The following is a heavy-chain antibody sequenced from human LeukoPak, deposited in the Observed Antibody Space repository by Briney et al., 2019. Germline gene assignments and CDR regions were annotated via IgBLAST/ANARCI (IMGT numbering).Heavy chain of an antibody. D-gene: IGHD3-16*02. CDR2: INHSGST. CDR3: ARNTKGRIMITFGGVIVAYYFVY. V-gene: IGHV4-34*01. CDR1: GGSFSGYY. Sequence: SETLSLTCDVYGGSFSGYYWSWVRQPPGKGMEWIGGINHSGSTNYNTSLTSRGTISVETSKNQFSLKLSSVTAADTAVSYCARNTKGRIMITFGGVIVAYYFVYWGQGTLVTVSS. J-gene: IGHJ4*02.